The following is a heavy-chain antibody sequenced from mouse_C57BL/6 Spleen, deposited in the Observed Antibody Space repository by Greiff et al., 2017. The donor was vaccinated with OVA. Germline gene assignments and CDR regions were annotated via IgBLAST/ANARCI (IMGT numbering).Heavy chain of an antibody. CDR1: GFTFSDYG. CDR2: ISSGSSTI. J-gene: IGHJ2*01. CDR3: ARNWDGVDY. D-gene: IGHD4-1*01. V-gene: IGHV5-17*01. Sequence: EVKLMESGGGLVKPGGSLKLSCAASGFTFSDYGMHWVRQAPGKGLEWVAYISSGSSTIYYADTVKGRFTISRDNAKNTLFLQMTSLRAEDTAMYYCARNWDGVDYWGQGTTLTVSS.